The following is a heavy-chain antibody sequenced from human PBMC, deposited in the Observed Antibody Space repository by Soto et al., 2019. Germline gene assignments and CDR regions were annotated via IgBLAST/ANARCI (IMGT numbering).Heavy chain of an antibody. CDR3: ASGLGLGYCSGGSCYVY. V-gene: IGHV3-48*01. Sequence: PGGSLRLSCAASGFTFSSYSMNWVRQAPGKGLEWVSYISSSSTIYYADSVKGRFTISRDNAKNSLYLQMNSLRAEDTAVYYCASGLGLGYCSGGSCYVYWGQGTLVTVSS. CDR1: GFTFSSYS. J-gene: IGHJ4*02. D-gene: IGHD2-15*01. CDR2: ISSSSTI.